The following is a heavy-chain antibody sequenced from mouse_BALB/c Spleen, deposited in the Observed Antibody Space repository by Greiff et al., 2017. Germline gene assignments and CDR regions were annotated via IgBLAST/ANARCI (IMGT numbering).Heavy chain of an antibody. V-gene: IGHV3-2*02. CDR1: GYSITSDYA. Sequence: EVQLQESGPGLVKPSQSLSLTCTVTGYSITSDYAWNWIRQFPGNKLEWMGYISYSGSTSYNPSLKSRISITRDTSKNQFFLQLNSVTTEDTATYYCATPEFAYWGQGTLVTVSA. CDR3: ATPEFAY. CDR2: ISYSGST. J-gene: IGHJ3*01.